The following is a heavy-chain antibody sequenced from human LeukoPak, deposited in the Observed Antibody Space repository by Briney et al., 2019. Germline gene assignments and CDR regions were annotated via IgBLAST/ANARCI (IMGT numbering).Heavy chain of an antibody. CDR1: GFTFSSYG. J-gene: IGHJ4*02. CDR2: ISYDGSNK. CDR3: AKAPRDIVATVFFDY. Sequence: GGSLRLSCAASGFTFSSYGMHWVRQAPGKGLEWVEVISYDGSNKYYADSVKGRFTISRDNSKNTLYLQMNSLRAEDTAVYYCAKAPRDIVATVFFDYWGQGTLVTVSS. V-gene: IGHV3-30*18. D-gene: IGHD5-12*01.